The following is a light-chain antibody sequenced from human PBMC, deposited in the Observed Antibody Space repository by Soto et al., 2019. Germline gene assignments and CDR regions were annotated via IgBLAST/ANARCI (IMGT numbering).Light chain of an antibody. J-gene: IGKJ1*01. CDR1: QSIDNR. V-gene: IGKV3-15*01. CDR2: GAS. CDR3: QQYKNWRT. Sequence: IVMPQSPATLSVSPGERATLSCRASQSIDNRLAWYQQRPCQAPRLLIYGASTRATGIPARFSGSGSGTEFTLTISGLQSEDFGVYYCQQYKNWRTFGQGTNVETK.